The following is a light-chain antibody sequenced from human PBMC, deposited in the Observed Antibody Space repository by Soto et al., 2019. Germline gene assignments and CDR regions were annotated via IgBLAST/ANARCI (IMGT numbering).Light chain of an antibody. Sequence: QSALTQPPSVSGSPGQSVTISCTGTSSDVGNYNRVSWYQQPPGTAPKLMIYEVSNRPSGVPDRFSGSKSGNTASLTISGLQAEDEADYYSSSYTSSSTYVVFGAGTKLTVL. V-gene: IGLV2-18*02. CDR2: EVS. J-gene: IGLJ2*01. CDR3: SSYTSSSTYVV. CDR1: SSDVGNYNR.